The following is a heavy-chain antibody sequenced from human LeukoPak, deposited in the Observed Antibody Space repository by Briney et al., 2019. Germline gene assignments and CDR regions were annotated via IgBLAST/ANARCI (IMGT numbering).Heavy chain of an antibody. CDR2: IYTSGST. J-gene: IGHJ4*02. CDR3: AREGVTAVAVLRQPSDY. D-gene: IGHD2-21*02. Sequence: KPSETLSLTCTVSGGSISSGSYYWSWIRQPAGKGLEWIGRIYTSGSTNYNPSLKSRVTISVDTSKNQFSLKLSSVTAADTAVYYCAREGVTAVAVLRQPSDYWGQGTLVTVSS. CDR1: GGSISSGSYY. V-gene: IGHV4-61*02.